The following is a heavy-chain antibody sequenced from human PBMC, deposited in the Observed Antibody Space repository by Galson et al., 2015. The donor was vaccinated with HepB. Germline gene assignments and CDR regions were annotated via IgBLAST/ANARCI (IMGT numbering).Heavy chain of an antibody. Sequence: VKVSCKASGYTFTSYYMHWVRQAPGQGLEWMGIINPSGGSTSYAQKFQGRVTMTRDTSTSTVYMELSSLRSEDTAVYYCARDQSDIVVVVAATLDYWGQGTLVTVSS. CDR2: INPSGGST. D-gene: IGHD2-15*01. V-gene: IGHV1-46*01. CDR1: GYTFTSYY. J-gene: IGHJ4*02. CDR3: ARDQSDIVVVVAATLDY.